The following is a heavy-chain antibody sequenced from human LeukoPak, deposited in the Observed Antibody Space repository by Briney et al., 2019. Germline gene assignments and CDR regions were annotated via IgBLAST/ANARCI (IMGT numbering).Heavy chain of an antibody. CDR3: VRREYCTTTSCYTRGMDY. V-gene: IGHV4-39*01. J-gene: IGHJ4*02. Sequence: SETLSLTCTVYGGFIDSSSYYWGWIRQPPGKGLEWISNIYYSGSAHYNPSLRSRVTISVDTSKNQFSLKLSSVTAADTAVYFCVRREYCTTTSCYTRGMDYWGQGTLVTVSS. CDR2: IYYSGSA. D-gene: IGHD2-2*02. CDR1: GGFIDSSSYY.